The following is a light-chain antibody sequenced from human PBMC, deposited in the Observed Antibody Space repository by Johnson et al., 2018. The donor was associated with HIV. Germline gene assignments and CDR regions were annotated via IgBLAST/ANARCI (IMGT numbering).Light chain of an antibody. J-gene: IGLJ1*01. CDR2: EDN. CDR1: SPNIGNNY. CDR3: ATWDSSLNPHYV. V-gene: IGLV1-51*02. Sequence: QSVLTQPPSVSAAPGQRVTISCSGSSPNIGNNYVSWHQQVPGTVPKLLIYEDNKRPPGIPDRFSVSKSGTSATLAITGLKPGDQADYYCATWDSSLNPHYVFGTGTKVTVL.